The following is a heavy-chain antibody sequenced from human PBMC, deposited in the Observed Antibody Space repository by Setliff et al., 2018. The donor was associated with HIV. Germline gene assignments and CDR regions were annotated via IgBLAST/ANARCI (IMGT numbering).Heavy chain of an antibody. CDR3: ARAHYLVAETRNWFDP. CDR1: GYTFTDFY. D-gene: IGHD5-12*01. CDR2: INPKSGVA. Sequence: ASVKVSCKASGYTFTDFYIRWMRQAPGQGLEWMGRINPKSGVANYLKGFEGRVTMTSDTSTNTAHMELIRPRFDDTAVYYCARAHYLVAETRNWFDPWGQGTLVTVSS. J-gene: IGHJ5*02. V-gene: IGHV1-2*06.